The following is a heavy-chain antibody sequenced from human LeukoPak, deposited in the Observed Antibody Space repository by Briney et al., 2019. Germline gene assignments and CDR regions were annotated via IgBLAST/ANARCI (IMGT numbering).Heavy chain of an antibody. Sequence: SETLSLTCAVYGGSFSAHYWSWIRQPPGKGLEWIGEINHSGSTNYNPSLKSRVTISVDTSKNQFSLKLSSVTAADTAVYYCARKRRNYYGMDVWGQGTTVTVSS. CDR2: INHSGST. CDR1: GGSFSAHY. D-gene: IGHD1-1*01. CDR3: ARKRRNYYGMDV. V-gene: IGHV4-34*01. J-gene: IGHJ6*02.